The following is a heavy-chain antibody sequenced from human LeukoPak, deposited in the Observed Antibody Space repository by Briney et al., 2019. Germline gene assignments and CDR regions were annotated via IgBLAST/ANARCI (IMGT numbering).Heavy chain of an antibody. Sequence: SETLSLTCTVSGGSIGSYYWSWIRQPAGKGLEWIGRIYTSGSTNYNPSLKSRVTMSVDTSKNQFSLKLSSVTAADTAVYYCARRYGDYSGNWFDPWGQGTLVTVSS. V-gene: IGHV4-4*07. CDR3: ARRYGDYSGNWFDP. J-gene: IGHJ5*02. CDR1: GGSIGSYY. D-gene: IGHD4-17*01. CDR2: IYTSGST.